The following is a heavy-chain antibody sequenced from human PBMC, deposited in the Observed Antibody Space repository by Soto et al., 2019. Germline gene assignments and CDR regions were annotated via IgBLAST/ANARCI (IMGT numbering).Heavy chain of an antibody. CDR1: GFTFSLYS. J-gene: IGHJ6*02. V-gene: IGHV3-48*02. Sequence: EVQLVESGGGLVQPGGSLRLSCAASGFTFSLYSMSWVRQAPGKGLEWVSYISRSSTGIHYAGSVKGRFTISGDDATNSMHLQMNSLRDGDTAVYYCARAVTWGLDVWGQGTTVSISS. CDR2: ISRSSTGI. D-gene: IGHD3-10*01. CDR3: ARAVTWGLDV.